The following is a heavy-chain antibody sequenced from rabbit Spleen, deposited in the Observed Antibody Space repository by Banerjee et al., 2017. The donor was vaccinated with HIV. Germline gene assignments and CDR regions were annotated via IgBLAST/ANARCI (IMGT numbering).Heavy chain of an antibody. CDR3: AREGGVVNLNL. D-gene: IGHD2-1*01. Sequence: QEQLEESGGGLVQPEGSLTLTCTASGFSFSSSYWISWVRQAPGKGLEWIACIGTSTTTTYYASWAKGRFTISKTSSTTVTLQMTSLTAADTATYFCAREGGVVNLNLWGQGTLVTVS. V-gene: IGHV1S45*01. CDR1: GFSFSSSYW. J-gene: IGHJ4*01. CDR2: IGTSTTTT.